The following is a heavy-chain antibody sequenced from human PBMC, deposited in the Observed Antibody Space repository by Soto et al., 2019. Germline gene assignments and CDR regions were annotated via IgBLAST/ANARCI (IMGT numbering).Heavy chain of an antibody. V-gene: IGHV1-69*13. CDR1: GGTFSSYR. Sequence: ASVKVSCKASGGTFSSYRINWVRQAPGQGLEWVGGIVPIYRTADYAQKFQGRVTITADESARTAYMELRSLKSQDTAVYYCARDSGAKLSSSWGQGTLVTVSS. CDR2: IVPIYRTA. J-gene: IGHJ4*02. CDR3: ARDSGAKLSSS. D-gene: IGHD6-13*01.